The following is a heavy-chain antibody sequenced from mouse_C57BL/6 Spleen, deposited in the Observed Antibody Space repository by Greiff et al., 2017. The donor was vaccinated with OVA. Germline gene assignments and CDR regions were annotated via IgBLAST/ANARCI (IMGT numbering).Heavy chain of an antibody. J-gene: IGHJ3*01. CDR2: IHPNYGTT. Sequence: EVQLMESGPELVKPGASVKISCKASGYSFTDYSMNWVKQSHGQSLEWIGVIHPNYGTTSYNQKFKGKATLTVDQSSSTAYMQLNSLTSEDSAVYYCARRENSNWFAYWGKGTLVTVSA. CDR3: ARRENSNWFAY. V-gene: IGHV1-39*01. D-gene: IGHD2-5*01. CDR1: GYSFTDYS.